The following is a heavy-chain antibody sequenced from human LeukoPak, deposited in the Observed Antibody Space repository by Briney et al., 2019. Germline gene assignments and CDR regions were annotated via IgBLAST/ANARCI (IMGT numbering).Heavy chain of an antibody. V-gene: IGHV4-34*01. D-gene: IGHD2/OR15-2a*01. CDR1: GGSFSGYY. CDR2: INHSGST. J-gene: IGHJ6*02. CDR3: ATLLRLPNYYYYGMDV. Sequence: PSETLSLTCAVYGGSFSGYYWSWIRQPPGKGLEWIGEINHSGSTNYNPSLKSRVTISVDTSKNQFSLKLSSVTAADTAVYYCATLLRLPNYYYYGMDVWGQGTTVTVSS.